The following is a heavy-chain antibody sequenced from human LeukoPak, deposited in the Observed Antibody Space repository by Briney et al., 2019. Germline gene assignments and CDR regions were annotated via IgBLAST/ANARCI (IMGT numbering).Heavy chain of an antibody. D-gene: IGHD3-22*01. V-gene: IGHV4-31*03. CDR1: GGSISSGGYY. CDR3: ARVLRYDYYDSPGPARGFDY. Sequence: PSETLSLTCTVSGGSISSGGYYWSWIRQHPGKGLEWIGYIYYSGSTYYNPSLKSRVTISVDTSKNQFSLKLSSVTAADTAVYYCARVLRYDYYDSPGPARGFDYWGQGTLVTVSS. J-gene: IGHJ4*02. CDR2: IYYSGST.